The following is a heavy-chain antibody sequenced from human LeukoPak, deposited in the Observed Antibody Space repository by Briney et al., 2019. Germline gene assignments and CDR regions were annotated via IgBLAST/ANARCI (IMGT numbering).Heavy chain of an antibody. V-gene: IGHV3-7*01. Sequence: PGGSLRLSCAASGFTVSSNYMSWVRQAPGKGLEWVANIKQDGSEKYYIDSVKGRFTISRDNAKNSLYLQMNSLRAEDTAVYYCARVISRLGALSLHSNWFDPWGQGTLVTVSS. CDR3: ARVISRLGALSLHSNWFDP. CDR1: GFTVSSNY. CDR2: IKQDGSEK. J-gene: IGHJ5*02. D-gene: IGHD3-16*02.